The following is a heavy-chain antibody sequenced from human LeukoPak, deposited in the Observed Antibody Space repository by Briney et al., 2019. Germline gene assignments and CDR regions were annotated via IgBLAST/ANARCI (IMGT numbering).Heavy chain of an antibody. J-gene: IGHJ4*02. CDR1: GFTFSNYG. CDR2: ISYDGSNK. V-gene: IGHV3-30*18. D-gene: IGHD3-10*01. CDR3: AKDLGIYRTGGVDY. Sequence: PGGSLRLSCAASGFTFSNYGMHWVRQAPGKGLEWVTLISYDGSNKYYADSVKGRFTISRDNSKNTLYLQMNSLRAEDTAVYYCAKDLGIYRTGGVDYWGQGTLVTVSS.